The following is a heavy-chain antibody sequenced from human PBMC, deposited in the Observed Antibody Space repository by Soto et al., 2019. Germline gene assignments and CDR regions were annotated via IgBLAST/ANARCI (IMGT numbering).Heavy chain of an antibody. CDR3: AKGSVLRVVEAPLAILGGVDV. CDR1: GFTFSSYG. D-gene: IGHD2-8*01. Sequence: QVQLVESGGGVVQPGTSLRLSCVASGFTFSSYGMHWVRQAPGKGLEWVAVMSYDGSHEYYADSVEGRFTISRDNSKTILYLHMNSLRLEDTAVYYWAKGSVLRVVEAPLAILGGVDVWGQGAMVTVSS. V-gene: IGHV3-33*06. J-gene: IGHJ6*02. CDR2: MSYDGSHE.